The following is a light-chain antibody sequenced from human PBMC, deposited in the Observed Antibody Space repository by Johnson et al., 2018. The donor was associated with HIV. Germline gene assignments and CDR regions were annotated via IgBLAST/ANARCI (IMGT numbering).Light chain of an antibody. CDR2: DDD. Sequence: QPVLTQPPSVSAAPGQKVTISCSGSSSNIWNNYVSWFQHLPGSAPKLVIYDDDKRPSGIPDRFSGSKSGTSATLAITGLQTGDEADYYCETWDSSLSGYYVFGTGTTITVL. CDR3: ETWDSSLSGYYV. V-gene: IGLV1-51*01. J-gene: IGLJ1*01. CDR1: SSNIWNNY.